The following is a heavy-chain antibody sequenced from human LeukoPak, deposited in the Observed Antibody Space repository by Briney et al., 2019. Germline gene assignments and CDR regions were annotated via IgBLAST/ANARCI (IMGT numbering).Heavy chain of an antibody. CDR2: VYYNGNT. CDR1: GVSVRSGDLY. Sequence: SQTLSLTCSVSGVSVRSGDLYWSWIRQPPGKGLEWIGYVYYNGNTFYNPSLASRVSISVDTSNNQFSLKLSSVTAADTAVYYCARDRLDTSLPYYYYGMDVWGQGTTVTVSS. CDR3: ARDRLDTSLPYYYYGMDV. V-gene: IGHV4-30-4*08. J-gene: IGHJ6*02. D-gene: IGHD2-2*01.